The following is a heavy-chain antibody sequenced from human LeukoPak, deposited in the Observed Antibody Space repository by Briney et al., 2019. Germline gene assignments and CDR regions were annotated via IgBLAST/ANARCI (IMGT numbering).Heavy chain of an antibody. Sequence: SETLSLTCAVSGGSISSSNWWSWVRQPPGKGLEWIGEIYHSGSTNYNPSLKSRVTISVDKSKNQFSLKLSSVTAADTAVYYCARDRRSGLTYCSSTSCYWGSYRETPYNWFDPWGQGTLVTVSS. J-gene: IGHJ5*02. D-gene: IGHD2-2*01. V-gene: IGHV4-4*02. CDR2: IYHSGST. CDR3: ARDRRSGLTYCSSTSCYWGSYRETPYNWFDP. CDR1: GGSISSSNW.